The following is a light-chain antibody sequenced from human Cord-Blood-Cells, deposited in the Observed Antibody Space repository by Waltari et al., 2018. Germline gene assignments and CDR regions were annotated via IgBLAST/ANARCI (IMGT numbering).Light chain of an antibody. CDR1: SSDVGGYNY. CDR2: DVS. Sequence: QSALTQPASVSGSPGQSITISCTGTSSDVGGYNYVSWYQQHTGKAPKLMIYDVSNRPSGVSNRVSGSKSGNTASLTISGLQAEDEADYYCSSYTSSSTWVFGGGTKLTVL. V-gene: IGLV2-14*03. CDR3: SSYTSSSTWV. J-gene: IGLJ3*02.